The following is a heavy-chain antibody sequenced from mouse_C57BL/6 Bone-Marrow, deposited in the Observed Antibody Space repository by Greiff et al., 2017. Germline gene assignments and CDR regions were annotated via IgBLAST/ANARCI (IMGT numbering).Heavy chain of an antibody. J-gene: IGHJ2*01. D-gene: IGHD1-1*01. CDR2: IDPSDSYT. Sequence: VQLQQPGAELVKPGASVKLSCKASGYTFTSYWMQWVKQRPGQGLEWIGEIDPSDSYTNYNQKFKGKATLTVDTSSSTAYMQLSSLTSEDSAVYYCARDTTVVALDYWGQGTTLTVSS. CDR3: ARDTTVVALDY. CDR1: GYTFTSYW. V-gene: IGHV1-50*01.